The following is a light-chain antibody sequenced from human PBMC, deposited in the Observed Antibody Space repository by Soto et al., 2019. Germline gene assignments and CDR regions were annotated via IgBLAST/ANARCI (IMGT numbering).Light chain of an antibody. Sequence: DIQMTQSPSSVSASVGDRVTITCRASQGVSTWLAWYQQKPGKAPNLLIYTASSLQSGVPSRFSGSGSGTDFTLTISSLQPEDVATYYCQMYTSAPPRFTFGGGTKVEIK. CDR1: QGVSTW. V-gene: IGKV1-12*01. J-gene: IGKJ4*01. CDR3: QMYTSAPPRFT. CDR2: TAS.